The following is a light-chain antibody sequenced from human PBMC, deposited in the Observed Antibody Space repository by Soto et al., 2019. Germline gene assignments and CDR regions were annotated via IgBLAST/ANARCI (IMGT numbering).Light chain of an antibody. Sequence: DIQMTQSPSTLSASVGDRVTITCRASQSISSWLAWYQQKPGKAPKLLIQKASILESGVPSRFSGSGSGTEFTLPISSLQPDDFATYYCQQYSIFSLIFGGGTRVDIK. V-gene: IGKV1-5*03. CDR1: QSISSW. CDR2: KAS. CDR3: QQYSIFSLI. J-gene: IGKJ4*01.